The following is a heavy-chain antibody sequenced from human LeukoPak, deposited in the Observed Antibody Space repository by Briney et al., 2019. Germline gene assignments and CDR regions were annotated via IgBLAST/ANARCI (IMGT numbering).Heavy chain of an antibody. CDR2: IYTSGST. CDR3: ARLSQWSTWWFDP. V-gene: IGHV4-61*02. D-gene: IGHD2-15*01. Sequence: ASQTLSLTCTVSGGSISSGSYYWSWMRQPAGKGLEWIGRIYTSGSTNYNPSLKSRVTISVDTSKNQFSLKLSSVTAADTAVYYCARLSQWSTWWFDPWGQGTLVTVSS. J-gene: IGHJ5*02. CDR1: GGSISSGSYY.